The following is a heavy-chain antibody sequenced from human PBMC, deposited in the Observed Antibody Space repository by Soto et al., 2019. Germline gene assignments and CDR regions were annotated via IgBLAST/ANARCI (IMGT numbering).Heavy chain of an antibody. CDR2: IYYSGST. J-gene: IGHJ4*02. CDR1: GGSISSGGYY. Sequence: QVQLQESGPGLVKPSQTLSLTCTVSGGSISSGGYYWSWIRQHPGKGLEWIGYIYYSGSTYYNPSLKSRVTISGDTSKNQFSLKLSSVTAADTAVYYCARGKVQQLVRFINFDYWGQGTLVTVSS. V-gene: IGHV4-31*03. D-gene: IGHD6-13*01. CDR3: ARGKVQQLVRFINFDY.